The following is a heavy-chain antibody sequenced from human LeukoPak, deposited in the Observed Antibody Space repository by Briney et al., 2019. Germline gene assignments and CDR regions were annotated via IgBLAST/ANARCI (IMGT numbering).Heavy chain of an antibody. CDR1: GFTFSSYC. CDR2: TKQDGSEK. J-gene: IGHJ4*02. Sequence: GGSLRLSCVASGFTFSSYCMTWVRQAPGKGLEWVANTKQDGSEKYYVDSVKGRFTISRDNAKNSLYLQMNSLRAEDTAVYYCARDPDYGDPGPFWDYWGQGTLVTVSS. D-gene: IGHD4-17*01. CDR3: ARDPDYGDPGPFWDY. V-gene: IGHV3-7*01.